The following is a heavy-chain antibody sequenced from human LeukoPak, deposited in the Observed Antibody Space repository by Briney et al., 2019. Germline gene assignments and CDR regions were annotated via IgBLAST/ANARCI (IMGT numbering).Heavy chain of an antibody. CDR2: IIPIFGTA. J-gene: IGHJ3*02. CDR3: ARDIKAVAGLVVPVDAFDI. D-gene: IGHD6-19*01. CDR1: GGTFSSYA. Sequence: ASVKVSCKASGGTFSSYAISWVRQAPGQGLEWMGRIIPIFGTANYAQKFQGRVTITTDESTSTAYMELSSLRSEDTAVYYCARDIKAVAGLVVPVDAFDIWGQGTMVTVSS. V-gene: IGHV1-69*05.